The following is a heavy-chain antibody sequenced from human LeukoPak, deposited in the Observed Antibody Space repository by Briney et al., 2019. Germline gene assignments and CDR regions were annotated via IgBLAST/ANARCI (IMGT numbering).Heavy chain of an antibody. CDR1: GDSISNYY. CDR2: IYYSGSA. D-gene: IGHD3-22*01. Sequence: PSGTLCLTCAVSGDSISNYYWSWIRQPPGKGLEWIGYIYYSGSANYNPSLKSRVTKSADTSKNQFSLKLSSVTAADTAVYYCARGPRPYDSSGYYYYWGQGTLVTVSS. V-gene: IGHV4-59*01. J-gene: IGHJ4*02. CDR3: ARGPRPYDSSGYYYY.